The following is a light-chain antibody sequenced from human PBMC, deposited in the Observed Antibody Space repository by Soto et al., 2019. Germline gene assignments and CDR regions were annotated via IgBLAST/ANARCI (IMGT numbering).Light chain of an antibody. CDR3: SSYTSSSTL. V-gene: IGLV2-14*01. CDR2: EVS. J-gene: IGLJ1*01. CDR1: SSDVGSYNY. Sequence: SVLTQPPSVSGSPGQAITISCTGTSSDVGSYNYVSWYQQHPGKAPKLMIYEVSDRPSGISSRFSGSKSGNTASLTISGLQTEDEADYYCSSYTSSSTLFGTGSKSPS.